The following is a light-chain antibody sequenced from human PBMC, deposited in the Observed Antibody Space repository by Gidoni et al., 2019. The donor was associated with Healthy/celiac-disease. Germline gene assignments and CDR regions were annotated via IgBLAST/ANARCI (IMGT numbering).Light chain of an antibody. CDR2: AAS. CDR3: QQRSNWPGT. V-gene: IGKV3-11*01. J-gene: IGKJ4*01. Sequence: PQSPATLSVSPGERATLSCRASQSVSSYLAWYQQKPGQAPRLLIYAASNRATGIPARFSGSGSGTDFTLTISSLEPEDFAVYYCQQRSNWPGTFGGGTKVEIK. CDR1: QSVSSY.